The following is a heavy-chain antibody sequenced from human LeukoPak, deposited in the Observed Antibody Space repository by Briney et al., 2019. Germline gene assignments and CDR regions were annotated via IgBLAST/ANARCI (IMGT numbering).Heavy chain of an antibody. D-gene: IGHD5-18*01. CDR3: ARGAKRQLWPPDY. V-gene: IGHV4-39*07. CDR1: GGSISSSSYY. Sequence: PSETLSLTCTVSGGSISSSSYYWGWIRQPPGKGLEWIGNIFYSGSTYYSPSLRSRVTISLDTSRNQFSLKLSSVTAADTAVYYCARGAKRQLWPPDYWGQGTLVTVSS. CDR2: IFYSGST. J-gene: IGHJ4*02.